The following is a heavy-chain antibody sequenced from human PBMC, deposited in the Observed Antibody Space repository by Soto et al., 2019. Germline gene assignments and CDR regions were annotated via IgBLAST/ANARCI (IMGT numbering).Heavy chain of an antibody. Sequence: SETLSLTCAVYGGSFSGYYWTWIRQPPGTGLEWIGEINHSGSTNYNPSLKSRVTISVDKSKNQFSLKLSSVTAADTAVYYCARDQFVWGSYRYTLDVWGQGTTVTVSS. CDR2: INHSGST. J-gene: IGHJ6*02. D-gene: IGHD3-16*02. V-gene: IGHV4-34*01. CDR3: ARDQFVWGSYRYTLDV. CDR1: GGSFSGYY.